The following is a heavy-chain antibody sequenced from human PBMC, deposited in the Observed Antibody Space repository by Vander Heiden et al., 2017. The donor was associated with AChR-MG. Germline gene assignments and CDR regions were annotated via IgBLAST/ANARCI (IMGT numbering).Heavy chain of an antibody. CDR2: IDSGGST. CDR1: GFAVSSIS. D-gene: IGHD4-4*01. CDR3: ARGTVRA. J-gene: IGHJ5*02. Sequence: EVQLVESGGGLIQPGGSLNLSCAAAGFAVSSISMSWVRQAPGKGLEWVSIIDSGGSTYYADSVEGRFTISRDNSKNTLYLQMNSLRVEDMALYYCARGTVRAWGQGTLVTVSS. V-gene: IGHV3-53*01.